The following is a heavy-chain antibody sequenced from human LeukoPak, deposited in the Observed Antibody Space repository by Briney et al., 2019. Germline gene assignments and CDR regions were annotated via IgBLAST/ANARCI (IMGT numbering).Heavy chain of an antibody. CDR1: DSSISSTSY. CDR3: ARNDSSGYFDY. CDR2: IYHSGGT. D-gene: IGHD3-22*01. Sequence: PSETLSLTCAVSDSSISSTSYWGWIRQPPGKGLEWIGSIYHSGGTVYNPSLKSRVTISVDTSKKQFSLKLTSVTAADTAVYYRARNDSSGYFDYWGQGTLVTVSS. V-gene: IGHV4-38-2*01. J-gene: IGHJ4*02.